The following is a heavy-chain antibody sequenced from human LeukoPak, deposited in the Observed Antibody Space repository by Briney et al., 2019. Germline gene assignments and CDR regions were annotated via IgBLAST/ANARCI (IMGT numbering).Heavy chain of an antibody. CDR1: GFTFSSYG. V-gene: IGHV3-30*19. CDR3: AREKAVYYGMDV. Sequence: GGSLRLSCAASGFTFSSYGMHWVRQAPGKGLEWVAVISYDGSNKYYADSVKGRFTISRDNSKNTLYLQMNSLRAEDTAVYYCAREKAVYYGMDVWGQGTTVTVSS. J-gene: IGHJ6*02. CDR2: ISYDGSNK.